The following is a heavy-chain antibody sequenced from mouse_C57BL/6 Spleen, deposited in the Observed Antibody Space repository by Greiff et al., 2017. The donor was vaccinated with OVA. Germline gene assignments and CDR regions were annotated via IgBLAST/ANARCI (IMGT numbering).Heavy chain of an antibody. CDR2: IDPEDGDT. CDR3: TTGLRGGYYLDY. V-gene: IGHV14-1*01. J-gene: IGHJ2*01. D-gene: IGHD1-1*01. CDR1: GFNIKDSY. Sequence: VQLQQSGAELVRPGASVKLSCTASGFNIKDSYMHWVKQRPEQGLEWIGRIDPEDGDTEYAPKFQGKATMTAETSSSTAYLQLSSLTSEDTAVYYCTTGLRGGYYLDYWGQGTTLTVSS.